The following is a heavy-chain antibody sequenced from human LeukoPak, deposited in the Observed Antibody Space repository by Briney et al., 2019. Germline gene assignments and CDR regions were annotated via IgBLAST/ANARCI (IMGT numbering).Heavy chain of an antibody. Sequence: GASVKVSCKASGYTFTGYYMHWVRQAPGQGLEWMGWINPNSGGTNYAQKFQGRVTMTRDTSISTACMELSRLRSDDTAVYYCARSRGVAGTRWYFDLWGRGTLVTVSS. D-gene: IGHD6-19*01. J-gene: IGHJ2*01. CDR3: ARSRGVAGTRWYFDL. CDR1: GYTFTGYY. CDR2: INPNSGGT. V-gene: IGHV1-2*02.